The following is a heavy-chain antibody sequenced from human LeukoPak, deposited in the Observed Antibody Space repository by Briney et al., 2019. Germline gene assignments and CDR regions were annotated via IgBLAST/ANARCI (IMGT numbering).Heavy chain of an antibody. CDR1: GFTFSSYA. Sequence: GGSLRLSCAASGFTFSSYAMSWVRQAPGKELEWVSAISGSGGSTYYADSVKGRFTISRDNSKNTLYLQMNSLRAEDTAVYYCANPYYYGSGSYYPFDYWGQGTLVTVSS. J-gene: IGHJ4*02. CDR2: ISGSGGST. CDR3: ANPYYYGSGSYYPFDY. V-gene: IGHV3-23*01. D-gene: IGHD3-10*01.